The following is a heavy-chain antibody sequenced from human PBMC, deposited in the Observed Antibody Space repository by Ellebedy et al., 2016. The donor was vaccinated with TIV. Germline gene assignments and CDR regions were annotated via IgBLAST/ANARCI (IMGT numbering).Heavy chain of an antibody. V-gene: IGHV4-30-4*01. D-gene: IGHD5-18*01. CDR1: GGPINSGAYY. J-gene: IGHJ4*02. CDR2: IYSSGNT. CDR3: ARAVDTAIVINY. Sequence: LRLSCTVFGGPINSGAYYWRWIRQPPGKGLEWIGYIYSSGNTYYNPSLKSRVTISLDTSKNQFSLKLSSVTAADSAVYYCARAVDTAIVINYWGQGTLVIVSS.